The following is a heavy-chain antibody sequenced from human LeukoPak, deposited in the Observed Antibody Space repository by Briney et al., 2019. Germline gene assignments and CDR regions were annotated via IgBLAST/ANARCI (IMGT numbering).Heavy chain of an antibody. CDR3: ARYSAVGANPYYFDY. CDR1: GFTFSSYA. Sequence: GGSLRLSCAASGFTFSSYAMSWVRQAPGKGLEWVSAISGSGGSTYYADSVKGRFTISRDNSKNTLYLQMNSLRAEDTAVYYCARYSAVGANPYYFDYWGQGTLVTVSS. D-gene: IGHD1-26*01. J-gene: IGHJ4*02. CDR2: ISGSGGST. V-gene: IGHV3-23*01.